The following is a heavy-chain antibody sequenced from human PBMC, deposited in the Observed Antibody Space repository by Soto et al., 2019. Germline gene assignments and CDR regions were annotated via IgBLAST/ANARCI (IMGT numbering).Heavy chain of an antibody. J-gene: IGHJ6*02. V-gene: IGHV3-33*01. CDR1: GVTFSSYG. CDR3: ARDPGLLRIAAAGKDGMDV. Sequence: GSLRLSCAASGVTFSSYGMHWVRQAPGKGLEWVAVIWYDGSNKYYADSVKGRFTISRDNSKNTLYLQMNSLRAEDTAVYYCARDPGLLRIAAAGKDGMDVWGQGTTVTVSS. D-gene: IGHD6-13*01. CDR2: IWYDGSNK.